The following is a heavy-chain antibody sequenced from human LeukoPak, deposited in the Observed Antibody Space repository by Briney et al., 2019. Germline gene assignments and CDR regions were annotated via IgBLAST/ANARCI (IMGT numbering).Heavy chain of an antibody. CDR3: ARDLSTARDY. Sequence: GSSVKVSCKASGGTFSSYAISWVRQAPGQGLEWMGWISAYNGNTNYAQKLQGRVTMTTDTSTSTAYMELRSLRSDDTAVYYCARDLSTARDYWGQGTLVTVSS. D-gene: IGHD5/OR15-5a*01. CDR2: ISAYNGNT. V-gene: IGHV1-18*01. CDR1: GGTFSSYA. J-gene: IGHJ4*02.